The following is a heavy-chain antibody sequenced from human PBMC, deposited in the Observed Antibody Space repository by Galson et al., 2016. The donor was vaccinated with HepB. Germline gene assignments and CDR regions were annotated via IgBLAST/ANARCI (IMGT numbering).Heavy chain of an antibody. CDR1: GFTFSTYG. CDR2: IWHDGSNK. Sequence: SLRLSCAASGFTFSTYGMHWVRQAPGKGLEWVAVIWHDGSNKYYADSVKGRFTISRDSSTLYLQMNSLRAEDTAVYYCARHPRGPWLVDSWGQGTLVTVSS. CDR3: ARHPRGPWLVDS. J-gene: IGHJ4*02. V-gene: IGHV3-33*01. D-gene: IGHD6-19*01.